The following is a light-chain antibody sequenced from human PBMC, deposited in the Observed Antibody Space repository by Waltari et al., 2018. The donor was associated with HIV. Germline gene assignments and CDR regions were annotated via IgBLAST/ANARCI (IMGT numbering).Light chain of an antibody. Sequence: QSVLTQPPSASGTPGQRVTISCSGSSSNIGSNTVNWYQQLPGTAPQLLIYSNNQRPSGVPDRFSGCKSGTSASLAISGLQSEDEADYYCAAWDDSLNGVVFGGGTKLTVL. CDR3: AAWDDSLNGVV. CDR1: SSNIGSNT. J-gene: IGLJ2*01. V-gene: IGLV1-44*01. CDR2: SNN.